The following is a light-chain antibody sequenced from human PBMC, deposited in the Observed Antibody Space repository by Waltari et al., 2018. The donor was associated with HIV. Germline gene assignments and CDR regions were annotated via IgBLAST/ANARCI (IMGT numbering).Light chain of an antibody. Sequence: HSVLTQPPAVSAAPGQKVTISCSGTTSNIGNNFVCWYQKLPGTAPKLLIFDNHKRPSGVSDRFSASKSAKSATRDITGLHTGDEAEYYCGTWDTSLNAGVFGGGTKVSVL. V-gene: IGLV1-51*01. CDR2: DNH. CDR3: GTWDTSLNAGV. CDR1: TSNIGNNF. J-gene: IGLJ2*01.